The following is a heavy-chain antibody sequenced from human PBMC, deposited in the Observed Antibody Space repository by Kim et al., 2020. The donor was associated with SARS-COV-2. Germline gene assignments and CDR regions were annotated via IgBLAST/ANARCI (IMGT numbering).Heavy chain of an antibody. V-gene: IGHV3-23*01. CDR3: AKIHSRLYGMDV. Sequence: YYADSVKGRFTISRDNSKNTLYLQMNSLRAEDTAVYYCAKIHSRLYGMDVWGQGTTVTVSS. D-gene: IGHD2-21*01. J-gene: IGHJ6*02.